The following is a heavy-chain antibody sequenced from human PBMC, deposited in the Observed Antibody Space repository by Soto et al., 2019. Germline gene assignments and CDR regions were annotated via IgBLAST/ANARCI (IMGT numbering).Heavy chain of an antibody. CDR1: GGSISAYY. CDR2: IHPGWGA. D-gene: IGHD3-10*01. CDR3: GFGALHGLVDV. Sequence: SETLSLTCIISGGSISAYYWGWIRQPPGKGLEWIGYIHPGWGANYNPSLKSRVTISLDTSKTQISLELSSMTAADAALLRQGFGALHGLVDVWGQGTTVTVS. J-gene: IGHJ6*02. V-gene: IGHV4-4*08.